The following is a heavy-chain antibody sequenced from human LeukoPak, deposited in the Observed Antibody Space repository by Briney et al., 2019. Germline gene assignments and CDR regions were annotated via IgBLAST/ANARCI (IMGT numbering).Heavy chain of an antibody. CDR1: GFTFSSYG. J-gene: IGHJ4*02. CDR3: ARGVGATTGAHFDY. Sequence: GGSLRLSCAASGFTFSSYGMHWVRQAPGKGLEWVAVISYDGSNKYYADSVKGRFTIPRDNSKNTLYLQMNSLRAEDTAVYYCARGVGATTGAHFDYWGQGTLVTVSS. D-gene: IGHD1-26*01. CDR2: ISYDGSNK. V-gene: IGHV3-30*03.